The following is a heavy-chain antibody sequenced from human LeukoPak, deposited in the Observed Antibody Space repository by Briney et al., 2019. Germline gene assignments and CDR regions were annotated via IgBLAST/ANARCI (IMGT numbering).Heavy chain of an antibody. D-gene: IGHD3-10*01. J-gene: IGHJ5*02. CDR3: ARGLWFGEINWFDP. Sequence: PSETLSLTCTVSGGSISSYYWSWIRQPAGKGLEWIGRIYTSGSTNYNPSLKSRVTMSVDTSKNQFSLKLSSVTAADTAVYYCARGLWFGEINWFDPWGQGTLVTVSS. V-gene: IGHV4-4*07. CDR1: GGSISSYY. CDR2: IYTSGST.